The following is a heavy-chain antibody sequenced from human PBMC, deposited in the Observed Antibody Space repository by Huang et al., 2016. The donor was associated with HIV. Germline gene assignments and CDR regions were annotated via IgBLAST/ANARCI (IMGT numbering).Heavy chain of an antibody. V-gene: IGHV3-30*18. Sequence: QVQLVESGGGVVQPGRSLRISCAASGFIFSSYGMNWVRQAPGKGMEWVAVISHDAMTKYSADSVKGRFSISRDNSKTTVYLQLNSLRLEDTAVYYCAKGGSAAAVLDFWGQGTLVTVSS. J-gene: IGHJ4*02. CDR1: GFIFSSYG. D-gene: IGHD6-13*01. CDR3: AKGGSAAAVLDF. CDR2: ISHDAMTK.